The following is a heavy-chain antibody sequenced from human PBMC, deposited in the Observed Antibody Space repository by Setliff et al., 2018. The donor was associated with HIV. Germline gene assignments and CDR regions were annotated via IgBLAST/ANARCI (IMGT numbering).Heavy chain of an antibody. CDR3: ARARFSGSYYEGYFDS. Sequence: PWGVLRLSCVGSGVTLSAYWMTWVRQAPGKGLEWVSVIFSGGSTYYADSVKGRFTISRDNSKNTLYLQMNSLRAEDTAFYYCARARFSGSYYEGYFDSWGQGTRVTVSS. CDR2: IFSGGST. V-gene: IGHV3-53*01. CDR1: GVTLSAYW. D-gene: IGHD1-26*01. J-gene: IGHJ4*02.